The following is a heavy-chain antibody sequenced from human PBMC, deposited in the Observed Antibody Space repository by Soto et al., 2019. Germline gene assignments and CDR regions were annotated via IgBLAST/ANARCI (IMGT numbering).Heavy chain of an antibody. Sequence: SEPLSLTCTVSGGSVSSGIYYWSWIRHPPGKGLEWIGYIYYIGSTNYNPSLKSRVTISVDTSKNQFSLKLRSVTAADTAVYYCARGLYLDWSNWFDPWGEGTLVTV. CDR2: IYYIGST. D-gene: IGHD3-9*01. J-gene: IGHJ5*02. CDR1: GGSVSSGIYY. V-gene: IGHV4-61*01. CDR3: ARGLYLDWSNWFDP.